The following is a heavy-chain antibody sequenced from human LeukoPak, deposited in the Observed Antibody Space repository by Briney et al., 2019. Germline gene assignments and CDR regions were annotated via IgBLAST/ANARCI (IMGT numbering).Heavy chain of an antibody. CDR3: ARNGHRTGDYYDSSGYLVVHWFDP. D-gene: IGHD3-22*01. J-gene: IGHJ5*02. V-gene: IGHV3-21*01. CDR1: GFTFSSYS. Sequence: GGSLRLSCAASGFTFSSYSMNWVRQAPGKGLEWVSSISSSSSYIYYADSVKGRFTISRDNAKNSLYLQMNSLRAEDTAVYYCARNGHRTGDYYDSSGYLVVHWFDPWGQGTLVTVSS. CDR2: ISSSSSYI.